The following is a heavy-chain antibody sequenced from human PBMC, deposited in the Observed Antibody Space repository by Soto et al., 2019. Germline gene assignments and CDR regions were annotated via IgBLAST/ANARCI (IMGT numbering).Heavy chain of an antibody. CDR2: IIPILGIA. Sequence: QVQLVQSGAEVKKPGSSVKVSCKASGGTFSSYTISWVRQAPGQGLEWMGRIIPILGIANYAQKFQGRVTFTADKSTSKAYMALSSLRSEDTAVSYCARVAAPGDFDYWGEGTLVAVSS. J-gene: IGHJ4*02. CDR1: GGTFSSYT. D-gene: IGHD2-15*01. V-gene: IGHV1-69*02. CDR3: ARVAAPGDFDY.